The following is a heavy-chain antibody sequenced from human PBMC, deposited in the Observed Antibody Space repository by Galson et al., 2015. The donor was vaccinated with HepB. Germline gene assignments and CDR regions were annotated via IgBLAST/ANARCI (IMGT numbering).Heavy chain of an antibody. J-gene: IGHJ4*02. CDR1: GFTFSSYA. Sequence: SLRLSCAASGFTFSSYAMHWVCQAPGKGLEWVAVISYDGSNKYYADSVKGRFTISRDNSKNTLYLQMNSLRAEDTAVYYCARDHSSGWYGGGLDYWGQGTLVTVSS. D-gene: IGHD6-19*01. V-gene: IGHV3-30-3*01. CDR3: ARDHSSGWYGGGLDY. CDR2: ISYDGSNK.